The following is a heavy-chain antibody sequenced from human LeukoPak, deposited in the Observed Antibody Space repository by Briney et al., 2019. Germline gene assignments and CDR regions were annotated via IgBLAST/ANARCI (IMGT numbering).Heavy chain of an antibody. CDR3: ARTESTTIAFDI. CDR1: GGPISSYY. J-gene: IGHJ3*02. Sequence: SETLSLTCTVSGGPISSYYWSWIRQPPGKGLEWIGYIYYSGSTNYNPSLKSRVTISVDTSKNQFSLKLSSVTAADTAVYYCARTESTTIAFDIWGQGTMVAVSS. CDR2: IYYSGST. V-gene: IGHV4-59*01. D-gene: IGHD4-11*01.